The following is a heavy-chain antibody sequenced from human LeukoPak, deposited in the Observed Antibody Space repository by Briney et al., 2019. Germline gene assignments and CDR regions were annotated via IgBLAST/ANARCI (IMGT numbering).Heavy chain of an antibody. CDR2: IYIGGST. CDR1: GFTVSSNY. J-gene: IGHJ4*02. CDR3: ARDRLQCDSLTGYPAD. Sequence: GGSLRLSYADSGFTVSSNYMRWVRQAPGKGLEWVSVIYIGGSTHYAHSLKVRFTISRDNPKNTLSLQMNSLSAEDSAASYFARDRLQCDSLTGYPADWGQGTLFSVSS. V-gene: IGHV3-66*01. D-gene: IGHD3-9*01.